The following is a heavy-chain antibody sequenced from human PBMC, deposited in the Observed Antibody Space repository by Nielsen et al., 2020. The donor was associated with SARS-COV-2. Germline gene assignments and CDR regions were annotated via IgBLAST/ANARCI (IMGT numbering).Heavy chain of an antibody. Sequence: SETLSLTCTVSGGSISSYYWSWIRQPPGKGLEWIGYIYYSGSTNYNPSLKSRVTISVDTSKNQFSLKLSSVTAADTAVYYCARVNWNDGEIDYWGQGTLVTVSS. CDR2: IYYSGST. J-gene: IGHJ4*02. CDR1: GGSISSYY. CDR3: ARVNWNDGEIDY. D-gene: IGHD1-1*01. V-gene: IGHV4-59*01.